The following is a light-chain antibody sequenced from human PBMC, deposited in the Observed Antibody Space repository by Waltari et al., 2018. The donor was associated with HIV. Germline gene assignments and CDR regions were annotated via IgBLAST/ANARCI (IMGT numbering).Light chain of an antibody. CDR3: LQYARSPRT. J-gene: IGKJ1*01. CDR2: DAS. Sequence: VLTQSPGTLSLSPGERVTLSCGASQSISNSLAWYQQIPGQAPRLLVYDASIRATGIADRFSGDGSRAYCTLAITRLVPEALALYFCLQYARSPRTFGKGTKVKI. V-gene: IGKV3-20*01. CDR1: QSISNS.